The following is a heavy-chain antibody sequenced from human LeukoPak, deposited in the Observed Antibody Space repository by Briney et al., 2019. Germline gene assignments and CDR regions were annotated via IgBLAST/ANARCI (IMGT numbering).Heavy chain of an antibody. CDR2: ISAYNGNT. CDR1: GYTFTSYG. Sequence: ASVKVSCKASGYTFTSYGISWVRQAPGQGLEWMGWISAYNGNTNYAQKLQGRVTMTTDTSTSTAYMELRSLRSDGTAVYYCARDRDWLSHDAFDIWGQGTMVTVSS. J-gene: IGHJ3*02. V-gene: IGHV1-18*04. D-gene: IGHD3/OR15-3a*01. CDR3: ARDRDWLSHDAFDI.